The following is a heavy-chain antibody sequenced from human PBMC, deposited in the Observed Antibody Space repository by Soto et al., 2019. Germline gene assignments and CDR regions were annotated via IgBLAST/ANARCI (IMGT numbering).Heavy chain of an antibody. D-gene: IGHD3-22*01. CDR3: ARVVVNYFDY. CDR1: VGSISRGDYY. J-gene: IGHJ4*02. V-gene: IGHV4-30-4*01. CDR2: IYYSGST. Sequence: PSETLSLTCTFSVGSISRGDYYCSWIRQPPGKGLEWIGYIYYSGSTYYNPSLKSRVTISVDTSKNQFSLKLSSVTAADTAVYYCARVVVNYFDYWGQGTLVTVSS.